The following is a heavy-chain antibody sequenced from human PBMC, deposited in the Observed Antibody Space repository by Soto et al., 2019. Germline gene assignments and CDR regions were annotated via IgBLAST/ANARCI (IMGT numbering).Heavy chain of an antibody. CDR3: ARESGENWTYEAH. CDR2: ITVNGNT. J-gene: IGHJ1*01. V-gene: IGHV4-4*07. CDR1: GAYISDFS. Sequence: QVQQLESGPGLVKPWDTLSLTCTVSGAYISDFSWSWIRQPAGKGLEWIGRITVNGNTQYNPSFRWRVTMSMDTSRNQFSLNLQSATAADTALYYCARESGENWTYEAHWGQGTLVTVSS. D-gene: IGHD1-7*01.